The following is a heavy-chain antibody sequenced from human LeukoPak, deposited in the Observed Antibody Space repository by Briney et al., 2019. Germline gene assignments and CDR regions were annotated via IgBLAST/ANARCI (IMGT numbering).Heavy chain of an antibody. D-gene: IGHD3-3*01. J-gene: IGHJ4*02. CDR2: VSSDGNSK. Sequence: GRSLRLSCAASGFTFSPYAMHWVRQAPGKGLEWVAIVSSDGNSKYYADSVKGRFTISRDNSKNTLYLQMNSLRAEDTAVYYCAKGGSLRFLEWVVFDYWGQGTLVTVSS. V-gene: IGHV3-30-3*01. CDR3: AKGGSLRFLEWVVFDY. CDR1: GFTFSPYA.